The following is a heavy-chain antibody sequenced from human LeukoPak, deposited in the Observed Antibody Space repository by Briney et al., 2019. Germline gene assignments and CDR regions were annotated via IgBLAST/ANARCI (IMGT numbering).Heavy chain of an antibody. CDR2: ISSSSSTI. CDR1: GFTFSSYS. Sequence: GSLRLSCAASGFTFSSYSMNWVRQAPGKGLEWVSYISSSSSTIYYADSVKGRFTISRDNAKNSLYLQMNSLRAEDTAVYYCARDPYCSSTSCYPSNYFDYWGQGTLVTVSS. J-gene: IGHJ4*02. D-gene: IGHD2-2*01. V-gene: IGHV3-48*04. CDR3: ARDPYCSSTSCYPSNYFDY.